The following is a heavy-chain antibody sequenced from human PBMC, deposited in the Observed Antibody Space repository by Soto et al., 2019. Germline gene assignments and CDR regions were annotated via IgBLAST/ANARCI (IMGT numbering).Heavy chain of an antibody. Sequence: GGSLRLSCAASGFTFSSYAMSWVRQAPGKGLEWVSAISGSGGSTYYADSVKGRFTISRDNSKNTLYLQMNSLRAEDTAVYYCAKKSSGITGTANFDYWGQGTLVTVSS. D-gene: IGHD1-7*01. CDR1: GFTFSSYA. V-gene: IGHV3-23*01. J-gene: IGHJ4*02. CDR3: AKKSSGITGTANFDY. CDR2: ISGSGGST.